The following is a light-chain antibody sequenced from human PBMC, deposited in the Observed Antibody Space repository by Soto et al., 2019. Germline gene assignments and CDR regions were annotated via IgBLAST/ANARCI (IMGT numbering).Light chain of an antibody. J-gene: IGLJ2*01. CDR3: QVWDSSSDHPRV. Sequence: SYELTQPPSVSVAPGKTARITCGGNNIGSKSVHWYQQKPGQAPVLVIYYDSDRPSGIPERFSGSNSGNTATLTISRVEVGDEADYYCQVWDSSSDHPRVFGGGTKLTVL. CDR1: NIGSKS. CDR2: YDS. V-gene: IGLV3-21*04.